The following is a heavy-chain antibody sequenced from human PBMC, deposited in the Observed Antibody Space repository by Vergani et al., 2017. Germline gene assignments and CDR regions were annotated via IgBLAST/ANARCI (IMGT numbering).Heavy chain of an antibody. Sequence: EVQLLESGGGLVQPGGSLRLSCAASDFTFRRYSMNWVRQAPGKGLEWLSYISTSGVTIYYADSVKGRFTISRDNSKNTLYLQMNSLRAEDTAVYYCAKDLCTNGVCYTFDYWGQGTLVTVSS. V-gene: IGHV3-48*01. J-gene: IGHJ4*02. CDR1: DFTFRRYS. D-gene: IGHD2-8*01. CDR3: AKDLCTNGVCYTFDY. CDR2: ISTSGVTI.